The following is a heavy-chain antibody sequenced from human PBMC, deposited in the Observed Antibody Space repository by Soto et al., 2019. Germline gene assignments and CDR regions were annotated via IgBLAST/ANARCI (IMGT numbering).Heavy chain of an antibody. D-gene: IGHD3-10*01. CDR2: VSSRSNQI. CDR1: GFTFSDFG. Sequence: EVQLVESGGGLVKPGGSLRLSCAASGFTFSDFGMHWVRQAPGKGLEWVSYVSSRSNQIYYADSVQGRVTISRDNAKNSLYLQLNSLRGDDTAVYYCARVGRGNSFDIWGQGTMVTVSS. J-gene: IGHJ3*02. CDR3: ARVGRGNSFDI. V-gene: IGHV3-21*01.